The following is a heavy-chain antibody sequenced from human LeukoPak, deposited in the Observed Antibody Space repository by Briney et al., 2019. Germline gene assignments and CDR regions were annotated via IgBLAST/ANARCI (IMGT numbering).Heavy chain of an antibody. V-gene: IGHV4-34*01. CDR2: INHSGST. D-gene: IGHD6-19*01. CDR1: GGSFSGYY. J-gene: IGHJ5*02. Sequence: PSETLSLTCAVYGGSFSGYYWSWIRQPPGKGLEWIGEINHSGSTNYNPSLKSRVTISVDTSKNQFSLKLSSVTAADTAVYYCARGVGRGAVARVNWFDPWGQGTLVTVSS. CDR3: ARGVGRGAVARVNWFDP.